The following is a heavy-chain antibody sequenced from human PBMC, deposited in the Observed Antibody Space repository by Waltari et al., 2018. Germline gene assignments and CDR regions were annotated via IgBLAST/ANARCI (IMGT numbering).Heavy chain of an antibody. CDR3: ARILGIVGADRVWFDP. CDR2: IFSNDEK. V-gene: IGHV2-26*01. J-gene: IGHJ5*02. Sequence: QVTLKESGPVLVKPTETLTLTCTVSGFSLSNARMGVSWIRQPPGKALEWLAHIFSNDEKSYSTSLKSRLTISKDTSKSQVVLTMTNIDPVDTATYYCARILGIVGADRVWFDPWGQGTLVTVSS. D-gene: IGHD1-26*01. CDR1: GFSLSNARMG.